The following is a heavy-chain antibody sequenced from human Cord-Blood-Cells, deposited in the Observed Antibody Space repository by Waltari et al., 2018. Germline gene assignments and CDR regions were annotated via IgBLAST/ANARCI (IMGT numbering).Heavy chain of an antibody. CDR3: ARQTGVPAAIIDY. Sequence: EVQLVQSGAEVKKPGESLKISGKGSGYSCTSYLIRCVRQMAGKGREWMGIIYPGDSDTRYSPSFQGQVTISADKSISTAYLQWSSLKASDTAMYYCARQTGVPAAIIDYWGQGTLVTVSS. J-gene: IGHJ4*02. V-gene: IGHV5-51*01. CDR2: IYPGDSDT. CDR1: GYSCTSYL. D-gene: IGHD2-2*01.